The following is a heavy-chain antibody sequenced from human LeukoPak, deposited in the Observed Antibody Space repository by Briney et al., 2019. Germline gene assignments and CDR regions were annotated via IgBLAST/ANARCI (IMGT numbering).Heavy chain of an antibody. CDR1: GFTFTTYW. J-gene: IGHJ4*02. CDR3: ARGIPGYYDTSGYYYDY. D-gene: IGHD3-22*01. V-gene: IGHV3-7*01. Sequence: AGGSLRLSCAPSGFTFTTYWMGWVRQSPAKGLEWVASIKQGGSERHYVDSVKGRFTIPRDNAQNSLYLQMNSLRAEDTAVYYCARGIPGYYDTSGYYYDYWGQGTLVTVSS. CDR2: IKQGGSER.